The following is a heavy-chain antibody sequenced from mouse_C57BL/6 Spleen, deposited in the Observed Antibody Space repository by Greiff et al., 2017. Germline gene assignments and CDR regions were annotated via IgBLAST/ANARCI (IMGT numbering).Heavy chain of an antibody. CDR3: ARPYYGSSWYYCDY. Sequence: EVQRVESGGGLVKPGGSLKLSCAASGFTFSSYTMSWVRQTPEKRLEWVATISGGGGNSYYPDSVKGRFTISRDNAKNTLYLQMSSLRSEDTALYYCARPYYGSSWYYCDYWGQGTTLTVSS. V-gene: IGHV5-9*01. J-gene: IGHJ2*01. D-gene: IGHD1-1*01. CDR2: ISGGGGNS. CDR1: GFTFSSYT.